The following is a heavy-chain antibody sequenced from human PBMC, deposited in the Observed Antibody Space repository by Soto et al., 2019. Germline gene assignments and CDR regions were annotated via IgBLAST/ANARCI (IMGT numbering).Heavy chain of an antibody. D-gene: IGHD3-3*01. CDR1: GGSISSYY. CDR3: ARDLGYYDFTGEKNWFDP. CDR2: IYYSGST. J-gene: IGHJ5*02. Sequence: SETLSLTCTVSGGSISSYYWSWIRQPPGKGLEWIGYIYYSGSTNYNPSLKSRVTISVDTSKNQFSLKLSSVTAADPAVYYCARDLGYYDFTGEKNWFDPWGQGTLVTVSS. V-gene: IGHV4-59*01.